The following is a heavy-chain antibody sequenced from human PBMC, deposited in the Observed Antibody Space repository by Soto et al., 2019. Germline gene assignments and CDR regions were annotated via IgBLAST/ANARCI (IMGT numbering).Heavy chain of an antibody. V-gene: IGHV3-23*01. CDR2: ISGSGGST. CDR1: GFTFSSYA. D-gene: IGHD2-21*01. J-gene: IGHJ4*02. Sequence: GGSLRLSCAASGFTFSSYAMSWVRQAPGKGLEWVSAISGSGGSTYYADSVKGRFTISRDNTKSSLYLQMNSLGVEDTAVYYCTRGGGGGLFEHWGQGVLVTLSS. CDR3: TRGGGGGLFEH.